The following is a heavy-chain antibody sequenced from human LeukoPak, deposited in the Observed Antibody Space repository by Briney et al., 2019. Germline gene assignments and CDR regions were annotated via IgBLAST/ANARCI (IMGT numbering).Heavy chain of an antibody. J-gene: IGHJ2*01. CDR2: ISGSGGST. D-gene: IGHD3-10*01. Sequence: GGSLRLSCAASGFTFSSYAMSWVRQAPGKGLEWVSAISGSGGSTYYADSVRGRFTMSRDNSKNTLYLRMNSLRAEDTAVYYCAKDYVSGNGIWYFDIWGRGTLVTVSS. CDR1: GFTFSSYA. V-gene: IGHV3-23*01. CDR3: AKDYVSGNGIWYFDI.